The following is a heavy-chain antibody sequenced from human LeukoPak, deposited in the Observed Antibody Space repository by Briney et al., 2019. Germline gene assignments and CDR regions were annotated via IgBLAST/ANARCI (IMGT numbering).Heavy chain of an antibody. V-gene: IGHV4-4*07. CDR3: ARGAYDFWKVLENWFDP. Sequence: PSETLSLTCTVSGGSISSYYWSWIRQPAGKGLEWIGRIYTSGSTNYNPSPKSRATISVDTSKNQFSLKLSSVTAADTAVYYCARGAYDFWKVLENWFDPWGQGTLVTVSS. CDR1: GGSISSYY. CDR2: IYTSGST. J-gene: IGHJ5*02. D-gene: IGHD3-3*01.